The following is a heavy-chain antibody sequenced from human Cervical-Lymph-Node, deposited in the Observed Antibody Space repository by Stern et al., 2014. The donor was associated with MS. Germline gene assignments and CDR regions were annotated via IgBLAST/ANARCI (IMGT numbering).Heavy chain of an antibody. Sequence: GQLVQSGAEVKKPGSSVKVSCKASGGTFSSYTIGWVRQAPGQGLEWMGGIIPMFGIANYAEKFQGRVTITADESTSTAYMDLSTLRSEDTAVYYCARATSDYIWGSYRYLDYWGQGTQVTVSS. CDR1: GGTFSSYT. V-gene: IGHV1-69*01. D-gene: IGHD3-16*02. CDR3: ARATSDYIWGSYRYLDY. CDR2: IIPMFGIA. J-gene: IGHJ4*02.